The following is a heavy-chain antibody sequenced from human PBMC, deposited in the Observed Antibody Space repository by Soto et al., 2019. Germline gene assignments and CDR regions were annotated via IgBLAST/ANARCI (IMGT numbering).Heavy chain of an antibody. Sequence: QVQLVQSGAEVKKPGASVKVSCQASGYTFTSYGISWVRQAPGQGLEWMGWINPYNGNTNYAQKLQGRVTMTTAAPTNTAYMELRSLRSDVTAVYYCARDWFGIDYWGQGALVTVSS. V-gene: IGHV1-18*01. D-gene: IGHD3-16*01. CDR1: GYTFTSYG. CDR2: INPYNGNT. J-gene: IGHJ4*02. CDR3: ARDWFGIDY.